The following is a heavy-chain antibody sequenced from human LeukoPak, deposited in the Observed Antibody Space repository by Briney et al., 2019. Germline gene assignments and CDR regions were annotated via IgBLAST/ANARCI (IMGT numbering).Heavy chain of an antibody. CDR1: GFTFSSYS. J-gene: IGHJ4*02. CDR2: ISTSSSYI. V-gene: IGHV3-21*01. CDR3: AGALYSSSSFDY. Sequence: PGGSLRLSCAASGFTFSSYSMNWVRQAPGKGLEWVSSISTSSSYIYYADSVKGRFTISRDNAKNSLYLQMNSLRAEDTAVYYCAGALYSSSSFDYWGQGTLVTVSS. D-gene: IGHD6-6*01.